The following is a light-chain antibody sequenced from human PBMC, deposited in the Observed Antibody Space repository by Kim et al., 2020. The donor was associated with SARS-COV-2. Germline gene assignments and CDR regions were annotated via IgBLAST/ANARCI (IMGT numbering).Light chain of an antibody. CDR3: QQYGSSPLT. Sequence: SPGKRATLSSRASQSVTSNYLAWYQQKPGQAPRLLIYGASSGATGIPDMLSGSGSGTDFTLTITRLEPEDFAVYYCQQYGSSPLTFGGGTKVDIK. J-gene: IGKJ4*01. CDR1: QSVTSNY. CDR2: GAS. V-gene: IGKV3-20*01.